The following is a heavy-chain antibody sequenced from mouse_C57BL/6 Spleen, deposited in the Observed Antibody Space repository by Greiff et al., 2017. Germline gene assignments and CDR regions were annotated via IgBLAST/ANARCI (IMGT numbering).Heavy chain of an antibody. CDR1: GFTFSDYY. CDR3: ARDITTVVANPSYAMDY. Sequence: EVKLMESEGGLVQPGSSMKLSCTASGFTFSDYYMAWVRQVPEKGLEWVANINYDGSSTYYLDSLKSRFIISRDNAKNILYLQMSSLKSEDTATYYCARDITTVVANPSYAMDYWGQGTSVTVSS. J-gene: IGHJ4*01. V-gene: IGHV5-16*01. CDR2: INYDGSST. D-gene: IGHD1-1*01.